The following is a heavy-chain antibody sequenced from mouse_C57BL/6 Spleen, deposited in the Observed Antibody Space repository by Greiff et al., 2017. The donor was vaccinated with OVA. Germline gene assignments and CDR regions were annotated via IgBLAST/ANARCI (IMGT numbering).Heavy chain of an antibody. V-gene: IGHV5-16*01. J-gene: IGHJ1*03. CDR1: GFTFSDYY. CDR2: INYDGSST. D-gene: IGHD1-1*01. Sequence: EVKLMESEGGLVQPGSSMKLSCTASGFTFSDYYMAWVRQVPEKGLEWVANINYDGSSTYYLDSLKSRFIISRDNAKNILYLQMSSLKSEDTATYYCARDEHYYGSSWYVDVWGTGTTVTVSS. CDR3: ARDEHYYGSSWYVDV.